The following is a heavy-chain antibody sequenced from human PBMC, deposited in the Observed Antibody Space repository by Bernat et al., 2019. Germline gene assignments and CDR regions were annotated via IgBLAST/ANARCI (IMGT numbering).Heavy chain of an antibody. V-gene: IGHV3-30-3*01. J-gene: IGHJ3*02. CDR2: ISYDGSNS. D-gene: IGHD3-3*01. Sequence: QVQLVESGGGVVQPGRSLRLSCAASGYTFINYIMHWVRQAPGKGLEWVALISYDGSNSYYADSVKGRFTISRDNSKNTLYLQMNSLRAEDTAVYYCARSGSFWAFDIWGQGTMVTVSS. CDR1: GYTFINYI. CDR3: ARSGSFWAFDI.